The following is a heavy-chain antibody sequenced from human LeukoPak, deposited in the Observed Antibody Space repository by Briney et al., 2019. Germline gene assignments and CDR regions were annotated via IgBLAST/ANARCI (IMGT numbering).Heavy chain of an antibody. J-gene: IGHJ6*02. Sequence: GASVKVSCKASVGTFSSYAISWVRQAPGQGLEWMGRSIPILGIANYAQKFQGRVTITADKSTSTAYMALSSLRSEDTAVYNCARSVQWNTRVYYYYGMDVWGQGTTVTVSS. D-gene: IGHD1/OR15-1a*01. CDR1: VGTFSSYA. CDR2: SIPILGIA. V-gene: IGHV1-69*04. CDR3: ARSVQWNTRVYYYYGMDV.